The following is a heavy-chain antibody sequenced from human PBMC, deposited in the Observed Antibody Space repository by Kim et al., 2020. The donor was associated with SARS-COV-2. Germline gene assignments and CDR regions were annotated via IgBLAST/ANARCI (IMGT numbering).Heavy chain of an antibody. Sequence: ASVKVSCKASGYTFTTYAMHWVRQAPGQRLEWMGWINCANGNTKYSQKFQGRVTITRDTSATSAYMELSSLRSEDTAVYYCAREGGSSWRTQDGMDVWGQGTTVTVSS. CDR2: INCANGNT. V-gene: IGHV1-3*01. J-gene: IGHJ6*02. CDR3: AREGGSSWRTQDGMDV. CDR1: GYTFTTYA. D-gene: IGHD3-16*01.